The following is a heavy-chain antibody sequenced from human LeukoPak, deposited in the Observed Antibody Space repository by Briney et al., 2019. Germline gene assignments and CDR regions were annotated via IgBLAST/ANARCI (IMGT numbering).Heavy chain of an antibody. CDR1: GFTFSSYS. CDR2: IKEDGSET. CDR3: ARETPRRGETRDGYR. V-gene: IGHV3-7*01. Sequence: AGGSLRLPCAASGFTFSSYSMNWVRQVPGKGLECLANIKEDGSETYYADSVKGRFTISRDNPKNLLFLQINSLRVEDTAVYYCARETPRRGETRDGYRWGQGTLVTVSS. J-gene: IGHJ4*02. D-gene: IGHD5-24*01.